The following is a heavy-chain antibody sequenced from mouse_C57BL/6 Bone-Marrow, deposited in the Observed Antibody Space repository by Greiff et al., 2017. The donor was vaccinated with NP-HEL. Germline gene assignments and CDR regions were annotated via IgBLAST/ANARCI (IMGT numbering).Heavy chain of an antibody. CDR1: GFTFSSYA. V-gene: IGHV5-4*01. CDR2: ISDGGSYT. Sequence: EVKVEESGGGLVKPGGSLKLSCAASGFTFSSYAMSWVRQTPEKRLEWVATISDGGSYTYYPDNVKGRFTISRDNAKNNLYLQMSHLKSEDTAMYYCAREAYYSNYWFAYWGQGTLVTVSA. D-gene: IGHD2-5*01. J-gene: IGHJ3*01. CDR3: AREAYYSNYWFAY.